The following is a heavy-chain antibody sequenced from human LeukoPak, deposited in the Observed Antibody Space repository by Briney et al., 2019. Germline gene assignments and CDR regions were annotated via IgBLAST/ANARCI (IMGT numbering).Heavy chain of an antibody. CDR2: IIPIFGTA. CDR1: GYSFTSYW. V-gene: IGHV1-18*04. J-gene: IGHJ6*03. CDR3: ARTHSSGWYSVGYYYMDV. D-gene: IGHD6-19*01. Sequence: GESLKISCKGSGYSFTSYWIGWVRQAPGQGLEWMGGIIPIFGTANYAQKFQGRVTMTTDTSTSTAYMEVRSLRSDDTAVYYCARTHSSGWYSVGYYYMDVWGKGTTVTVSS.